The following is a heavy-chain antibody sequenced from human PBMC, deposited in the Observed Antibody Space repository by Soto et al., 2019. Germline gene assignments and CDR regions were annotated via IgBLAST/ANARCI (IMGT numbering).Heavy chain of an antibody. CDR2: IKQDGSEK. CDR3: ARVIACSGGSCYLHYYFDY. CDR1: GFTFSSYW. Sequence: GSLRLSCAASGFTFSSYWMSWVRQAPGKGLEWVANIKQDGSEKYYVDSVKGRFTISRDNAKNSLYLQMNSLRAEDTAVYYCARVIACSGGSCYLHYYFDYWGQGTLVTVSS. J-gene: IGHJ4*02. D-gene: IGHD2-15*01. V-gene: IGHV3-7*01.